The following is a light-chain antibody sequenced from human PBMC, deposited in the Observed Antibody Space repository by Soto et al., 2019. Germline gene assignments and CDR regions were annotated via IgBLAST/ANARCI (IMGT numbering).Light chain of an antibody. J-gene: IGLJ2*01. CDR3: AAWDDSLTHVV. V-gene: IGLV1-44*01. CDR1: SSNIGSNT. CDR2: SNN. Sequence: QSVLTQPPSASGTPGQRVTISCSGSSSNIGSNTVNWYQQLPGTAPKLLIYSNNQRPSGVPDRFSGSKSVTSASLAISGLQSEDEADYYCAAWDDSLTHVVFGGGTKVTVL.